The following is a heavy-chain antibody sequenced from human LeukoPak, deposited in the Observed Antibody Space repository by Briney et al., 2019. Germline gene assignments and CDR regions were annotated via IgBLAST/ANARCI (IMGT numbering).Heavy chain of an antibody. CDR3: ARTHYYDSSGYYS. D-gene: IGHD3-22*01. CDR2: INSDGSST. Sequence: GGSLRLSCAASGFTFSSYWMHWVRQAPGKGLGWVSRINSDGSSTSYADSVRGRFTISRDNAKNTLYLQMNSLRAEDTAVYYCARTHYYDSSGYYSWGQGTLVTVSS. J-gene: IGHJ4*02. CDR1: GFTFSSYW. V-gene: IGHV3-74*01.